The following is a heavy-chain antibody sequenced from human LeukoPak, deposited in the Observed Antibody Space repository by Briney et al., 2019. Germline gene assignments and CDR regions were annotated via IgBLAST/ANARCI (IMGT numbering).Heavy chain of an antibody. CDR1: GYTFTSYG. J-gene: IGHJ4*02. D-gene: IGHD3-9*01. CDR3: ARIRYFDPTDY. CDR2: ISAYNGNT. V-gene: IGHV1-18*01. Sequence: ASVTVSCTASGYTFTSYGISWVRQAPGQGLEWMGWISAYNGNTNYAQKLQGRVTMTTDTSTSTAYMELRSLRSDDTAVYYCARIRYFDPTDYWGQGTLVTVSS.